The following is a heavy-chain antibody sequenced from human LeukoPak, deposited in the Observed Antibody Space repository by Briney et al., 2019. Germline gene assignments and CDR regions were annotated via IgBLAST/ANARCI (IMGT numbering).Heavy chain of an antibody. Sequence: GGSLRLSCAASGFTVSSNYMSWVRQAPGKGLEWVSVIYSGGSTYYADSVKGRFTISRDNSKNTLYLQMNSLRAEDTAVYYCARSDIVGATRGIYYWGQGTLVTVSS. D-gene: IGHD1-26*01. CDR2: IYSGGST. V-gene: IGHV3-66*01. J-gene: IGHJ4*02. CDR1: GFTVSSNY. CDR3: ARSDIVGATRGIYY.